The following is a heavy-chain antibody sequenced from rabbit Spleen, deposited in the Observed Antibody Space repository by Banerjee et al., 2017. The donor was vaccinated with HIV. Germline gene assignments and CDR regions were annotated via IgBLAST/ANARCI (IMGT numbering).Heavy chain of an antibody. V-gene: IGHV1S40*01. Sequence: QSLEESGGDLVKPEGSLTLTCTASGFTISNNYDMCWVRQAPGKGPEWIACIDGGSSGSTWYASWVNGRFTISKTSSTTVDLKMTSLTAADTATYFCARDGDSRDEYAYFKLWGPGTLVTVS. CDR2: IDGGSSGST. CDR3: ARDGDSRDEYAYFKL. CDR1: GFTISNNYD. D-gene: IGHD2-1*01. J-gene: IGHJ4*01.